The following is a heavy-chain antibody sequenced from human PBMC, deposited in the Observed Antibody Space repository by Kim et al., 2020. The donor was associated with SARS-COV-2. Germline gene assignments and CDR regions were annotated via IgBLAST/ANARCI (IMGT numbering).Heavy chain of an antibody. CDR2: INSDGSST. V-gene: IGHV3-74*01. D-gene: IGHD2-2*01. J-gene: IGHJ6*03. Sequence: GGSLRLSCAASGFTFSTYWMYWVRQAPGKGLVWVSRINSDGSSTNYADSVKGRFTISRDNAKNTLYLQMNSLRSEDTAVYYCARQSSTSCPCYYMDVLGKGTTVTVSS. CDR3: ARQSSTSCPCYYMDV. CDR1: GFTFSTYW.